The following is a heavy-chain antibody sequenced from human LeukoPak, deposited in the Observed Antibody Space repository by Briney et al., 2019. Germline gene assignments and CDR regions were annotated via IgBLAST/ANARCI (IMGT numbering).Heavy chain of an antibody. CDR2: ISSSSSYI. J-gene: IGHJ4*02. CDR1: GFTFSSYS. Sequence: GGSLRLSCAASGFTFSSYSMNWVRRAPGKGLEWVSSISSSSSYIYYADSVEGRFTISRDNAKNSLYLQMNSLRAEDTAVYYCAKDDAWLQYGNWGRGTLVTVSS. V-gene: IGHV3-21*04. CDR3: AKDDAWLQYGN. D-gene: IGHD5-24*01.